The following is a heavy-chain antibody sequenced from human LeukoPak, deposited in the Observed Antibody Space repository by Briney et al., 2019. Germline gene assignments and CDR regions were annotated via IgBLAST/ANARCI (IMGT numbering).Heavy chain of an antibody. D-gene: IGHD4-17*01. CDR1: GGSISPHY. CDR2: VYYNGLT. Sequence: SQTLSLTCTVSGGSISPHYWTWIRQTPGKGLEWIGYVYYNGLTSYNASLRSRLILSVDTARNQVSLKLTSVTAADTAVYYCTRERSTVTFDYWGQGTLVTVSS. V-gene: IGHV4-59*11. CDR3: TRERSTVTFDY. J-gene: IGHJ4*02.